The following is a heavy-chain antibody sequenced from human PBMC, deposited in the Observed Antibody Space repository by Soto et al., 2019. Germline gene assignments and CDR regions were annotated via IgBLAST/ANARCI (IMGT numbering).Heavy chain of an antibody. Sequence: GGSLRLSCAASGFNFNVYSMNWVRQAPGKGLEWISSISSSSNYIHYRDSVRGRFTISRDNAKNSLYLQLDRLRVEDTAVYFCARDRGSEVFDSWGQGTLVTVSS. CDR3: ARDRGSEVFDS. CDR1: GFNFNVYS. D-gene: IGHD5-12*01. J-gene: IGHJ5*01. CDR2: ISSSSNYI. V-gene: IGHV3-21*01.